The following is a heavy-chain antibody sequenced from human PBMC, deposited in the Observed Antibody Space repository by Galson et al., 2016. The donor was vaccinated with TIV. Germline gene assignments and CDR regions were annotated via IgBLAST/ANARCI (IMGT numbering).Heavy chain of an antibody. CDR1: GFTFDDYA. J-gene: IGHJ3*01. V-gene: IGHV3-9*01. Sequence: SLRLSCAASGFTFDDYAMYWVRQAPGKGLEWVSGISSTSGDISYVDSVKGRFTISRDNAENSLYLQMNSLRVEDTALYYCAKAWASGHCSSTSCFGAFDFWGQGTMVTVSS. CDR2: ISSTSGDI. D-gene: IGHD2-2*01. CDR3: AKAWASGHCSSTSCFGAFDF.